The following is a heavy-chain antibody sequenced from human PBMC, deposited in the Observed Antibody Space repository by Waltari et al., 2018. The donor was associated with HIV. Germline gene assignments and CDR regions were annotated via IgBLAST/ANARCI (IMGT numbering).Heavy chain of an antibody. J-gene: IGHJ5*02. V-gene: IGHV4-30-4*01. Sequence: QVQLQESGPGLVQPSQPLSPTCTVSGGSTRSGNYYWSWLRQPPGKGLEWIGYMYYSGSTYSNPSLKSRVTISVDTSKNQFSLKLSSVTAADTAVYYCARVKIVGNWFDPWGQGTLVTVSS. CDR2: MYYSGST. D-gene: IGHD1-26*01. CDR3: ARVKIVGNWFDP. CDR1: GGSTRSGNYY.